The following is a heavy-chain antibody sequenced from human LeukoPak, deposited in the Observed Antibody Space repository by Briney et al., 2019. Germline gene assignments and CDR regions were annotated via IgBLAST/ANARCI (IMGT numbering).Heavy chain of an antibody. CDR2: IWYDGSIK. D-gene: IGHD6-13*01. V-gene: IGHV3-33*01. CDR1: GFNFSTYG. Sequence: PGGSLRLSCAASGFNFSTYGMHWVRQAPGKGLEWVAVIWYDGSIKNYADSVKGRFTISRDNSKNTVYLQMDSLRAEDTALYYCARGQQLVKTDWGQGTLATVSS. J-gene: IGHJ4*02. CDR3: ARGQQLVKTD.